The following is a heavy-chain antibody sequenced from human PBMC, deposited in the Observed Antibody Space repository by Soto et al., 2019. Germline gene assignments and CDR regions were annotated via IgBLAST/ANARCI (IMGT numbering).Heavy chain of an antibody. V-gene: IGHV3-33*01. CDR3: ARDDIPGRAVAIYGMDV. Sequence: PGGSLRLSCAASGFIFSNYGMHWVRHAPGKGLEWVAVIWYDGSNKYYADSVKGRFTISRDNSKNTMFLQMNSLRAEDTAVYYCARDDIPGRAVAIYGMDVWGQGTTVTVSS. CDR2: IWYDGSNK. D-gene: IGHD6-19*01. J-gene: IGHJ6*02. CDR1: GFIFSNYG.